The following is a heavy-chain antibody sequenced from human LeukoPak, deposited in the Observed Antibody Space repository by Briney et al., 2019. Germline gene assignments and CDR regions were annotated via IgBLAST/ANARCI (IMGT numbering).Heavy chain of an antibody. J-gene: IGHJ4*01. V-gene: IGHV3-48*03. Sequence: PGGSLILSCTASGFTFSTYEMNWVRQAPGKGLEWVSYISSGGSIIYYADSVKGRFTISRDNAKNSLYLQMSSLRAEDTAVYYCARETGTGGYFDYWGQGTLVTVSS. CDR2: ISSGGSII. CDR1: GFTFSTYE. D-gene: IGHD1-7*01. CDR3: ARETGTGGYFDY.